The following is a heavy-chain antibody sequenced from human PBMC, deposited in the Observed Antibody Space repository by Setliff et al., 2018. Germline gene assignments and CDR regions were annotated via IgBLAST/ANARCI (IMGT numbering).Heavy chain of an antibody. J-gene: IGHJ4*02. D-gene: IGHD6-19*01. CDR2: IYYSGST. Sequence: SETLSLTCTVSGGSISSGGYYWSWIRQHPGKGLEWIGYIYYSGSTYYNPSLKSRVTISVDTSKNQFSLKLSSVTAADTAVYYCARDWGSSGWYFDYWGQGTLVTVPS. V-gene: IGHV4-31*03. CDR3: ARDWGSSGWYFDY. CDR1: GGSISSGGYY.